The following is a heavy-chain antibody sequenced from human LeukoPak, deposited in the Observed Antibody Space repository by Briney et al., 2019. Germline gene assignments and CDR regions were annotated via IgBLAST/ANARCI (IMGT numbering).Heavy chain of an antibody. J-gene: IGHJ5*02. Sequence: ASVKVSCKVSGYTLTELSMHWVRQAPGKGLEWMGGFDPEDGETIYAQEFQGRVTMTEDTSTDTAYMELSSLRAEDTAVYYCAKVGYVSGGPWFGPWGQGTLVTVSS. CDR2: FDPEDGET. CDR1: GYTLTELS. D-gene: IGHD3-10*01. V-gene: IGHV1-24*01. CDR3: AKVGYVSGGPWFGP.